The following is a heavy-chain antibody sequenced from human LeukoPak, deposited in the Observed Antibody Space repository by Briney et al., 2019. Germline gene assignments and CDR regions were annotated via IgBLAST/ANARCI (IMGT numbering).Heavy chain of an antibody. Sequence: SETLSLTCTVSGGSISSSSYYWGWIRQPPGKGLEWIGSIYYSGSTYYNPSLKSRVTISVDTSKNQFSLKLSSVTAADTAVYYCARAWDYDFWSGYWARDLPRYYFDYWGQGTLVTVSS. CDR2: IYYSGST. J-gene: IGHJ4*02. CDR1: GGSISSSSYY. V-gene: IGHV4-39*07. D-gene: IGHD3-3*01. CDR3: ARAWDYDFWSGYWARDLPRYYFDY.